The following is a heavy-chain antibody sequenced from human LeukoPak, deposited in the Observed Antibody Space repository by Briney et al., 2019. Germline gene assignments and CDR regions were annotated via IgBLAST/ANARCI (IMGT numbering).Heavy chain of an antibody. CDR3: ARGSSWGYNFRGLDY. CDR1: GFTFSSYE. CDR2: IRYDGSNK. Sequence: GGSLRLSCAASGFTFSSYEMNWVRQAPGKGLEWVAFIRYDGSNKYYADSVKGRFTISRDNAKNSLYLQMNSLRAEDTAVYYCARGSSWGYNFRGLDYWGQGTLVTVSS. V-gene: IGHV3-30*02. D-gene: IGHD5-24*01. J-gene: IGHJ4*01.